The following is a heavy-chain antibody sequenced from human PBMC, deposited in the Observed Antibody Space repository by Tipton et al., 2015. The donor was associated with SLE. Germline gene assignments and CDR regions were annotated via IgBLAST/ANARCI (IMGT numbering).Heavy chain of an antibody. J-gene: IGHJ4*02. CDR3: ARAPDYYDSSGYYFPY. D-gene: IGHD3-22*01. V-gene: IGHV4-59*11. Sequence: TLSLTCTVSGGSISSHYWGWIRQPPGKGLEWIGYIYYSGSTNYNPSLKSRVTISVDTSKNQFSLKLSSVTAADTAVYYCARAPDYYDSSGYYFPYWGQGTLVTVSS. CDR2: IYYSGST. CDR1: GGSISSHY.